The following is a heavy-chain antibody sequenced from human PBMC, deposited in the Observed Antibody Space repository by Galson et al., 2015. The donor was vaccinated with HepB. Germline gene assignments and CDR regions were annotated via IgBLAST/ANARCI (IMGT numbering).Heavy chain of an antibody. Sequence: SETLSLTCAVYGGSFSGYYWSWIRQPPGKGLEWIGEINHSGSTNYNPSLKSRVTISVDTSKNQFSLKLSSVTAADTAVYYCARAPPVRMVRGARTHYFDYWGQGTLVTVSS. V-gene: IGHV4-34*01. CDR1: GGSFSGYY. CDR3: ARAPPVRMVRGARTHYFDY. CDR2: INHSGST. D-gene: IGHD3-10*01. J-gene: IGHJ4*02.